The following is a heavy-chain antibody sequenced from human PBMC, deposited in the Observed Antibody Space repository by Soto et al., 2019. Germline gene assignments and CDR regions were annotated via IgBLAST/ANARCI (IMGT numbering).Heavy chain of an antibody. D-gene: IGHD3-10*01. V-gene: IGHV3-33*01. CDR1: GFTFSSFG. Sequence: QVQLVESGGGVVQPGTSLRLSCAASGFTFSSFGMHWVRQAPGKGLEWVAMIWSDGSSQYYADSVRGRFSISRDNSKNTLSLHMNTLRAEDTAVYYCARDRGVIFFDYWGQGTLVTVSS. CDR2: IWSDGSSQ. J-gene: IGHJ4*02. CDR3: ARDRGVIFFDY.